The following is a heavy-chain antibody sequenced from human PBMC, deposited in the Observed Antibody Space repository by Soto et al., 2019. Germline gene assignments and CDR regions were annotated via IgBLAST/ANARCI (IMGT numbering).Heavy chain of an antibody. CDR3: ARVPPIVVVISGPYGMDV. CDR2: ISAYNVNT. Sequence: ASVKVSCKASGYSFTDYRIHWVRQAPGQGLEWMGWISAYNVNTNYAQKLQGRVTMTTDTSTSTAYMELRSLRSDDTAVYYCARVPPIVVVISGPYGMDVWGQGTTVTVSS. CDR1: GYSFTDYR. J-gene: IGHJ6*02. D-gene: IGHD3-22*01. V-gene: IGHV1-18*04.